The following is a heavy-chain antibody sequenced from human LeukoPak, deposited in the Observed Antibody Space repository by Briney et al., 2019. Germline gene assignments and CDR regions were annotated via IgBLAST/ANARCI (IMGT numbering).Heavy chain of an antibody. D-gene: IGHD6-19*01. Sequence: GGSLRLSCAASGFTVSTYAMSWVRQAPGKGLEWVSAITGSGGSTYYADSVKGRFTISRDNSKNTPYLQMNSLRAEDTAVYYCAKDQGDYSSGWSIFDYWGQGSLVTVSS. CDR1: GFTVSTYA. CDR2: ITGSGGST. CDR3: AKDQGDYSSGWSIFDY. J-gene: IGHJ4*02. V-gene: IGHV3-23*01.